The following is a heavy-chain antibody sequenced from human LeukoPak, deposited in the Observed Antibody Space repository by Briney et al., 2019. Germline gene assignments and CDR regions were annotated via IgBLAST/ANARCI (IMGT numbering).Heavy chain of an antibody. J-gene: IGHJ5*02. V-gene: IGHV3-30*04. CDR1: GFTFSSYA. CDR2: ISYDGSNK. Sequence: GRSLRLSCAASGFTFSSYAMHWVRQAPGKGLEWVAVISYDGSNKYYADSVKGRFTISRDNSKNTLYLQMNSLRAEDTAVYYCASLSTPIAAAGKNWFDPWGQGTLVTVSS. CDR3: ASLSTPIAAAGKNWFDP. D-gene: IGHD6-13*01.